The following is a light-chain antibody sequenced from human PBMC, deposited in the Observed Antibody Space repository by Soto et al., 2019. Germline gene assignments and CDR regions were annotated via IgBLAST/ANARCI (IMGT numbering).Light chain of an antibody. Sequence: ELVITHSPATLSVSPGERATLSCRASQSVSSYLAWYQQKPGQAPRLLIYGASSRATGIPDRFSGSGSGTDFTLTISRLEPEDFAVFYCQQYGSSITFGQGTRLEIK. CDR2: GAS. V-gene: IGKV3-20*01. CDR1: QSVSSY. J-gene: IGKJ5*01. CDR3: QQYGSSIT.